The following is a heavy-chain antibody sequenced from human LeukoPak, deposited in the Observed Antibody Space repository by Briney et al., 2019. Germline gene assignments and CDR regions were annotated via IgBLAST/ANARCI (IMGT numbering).Heavy chain of an antibody. CDR3: ARDEDSSGWYPDY. CDR2: INPNSGGT. D-gene: IGHD6-19*01. J-gene: IGHJ4*02. CDR1: GYTFTGYY. V-gene: IGHV1-2*02. Sequence: GASVEVSCKASGYTFTGYYMHWVRQAPGQGLEWMGWINPNSGGTNYAQKFQGRVTMTRDTSISTAYMELSRLRSDDTAVYYCARDEDSSGWYPDYWGQGTLVTVSS.